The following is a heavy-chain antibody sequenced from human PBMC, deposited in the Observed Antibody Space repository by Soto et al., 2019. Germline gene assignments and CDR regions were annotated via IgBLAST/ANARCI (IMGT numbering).Heavy chain of an antibody. CDR3: ARVRGGGPFDD. CDR1: GGSFSGYY. V-gene: IGHV4-31*11. CDR2: IYYSGST. J-gene: IGHJ4*02. D-gene: IGHD1-26*01. Sequence: KPSETLSLTCAVYGGSFSGYYWSWIRQHPGKGLEWIGYIYYSGSTYYNPSLKSRVTISVDTSKNQFSLKLTSVTAADTAVYYCARVRGGGPFDDWGQGTLVTVSS.